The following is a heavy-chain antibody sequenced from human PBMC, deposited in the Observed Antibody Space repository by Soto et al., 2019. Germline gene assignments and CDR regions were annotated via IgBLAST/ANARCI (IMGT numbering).Heavy chain of an antibody. CDR2: ISSNGRST. Sequence: EVKLVESGGGLAQPGGSLRLSCATSGFIFSTYAMHWVRQAPGKGLEYVSAISSNGRSTYYANSVKGRFTISRDNSKNTLYLQMDSLRAEDMAVYYCARDRCTNGVCYAPSDDWGQGTLVTVSS. D-gene: IGHD2-8*01. CDR1: GFIFSTYA. V-gene: IGHV3-64*01. CDR3: ARDRCTNGVCYAPSDD. J-gene: IGHJ1*01.